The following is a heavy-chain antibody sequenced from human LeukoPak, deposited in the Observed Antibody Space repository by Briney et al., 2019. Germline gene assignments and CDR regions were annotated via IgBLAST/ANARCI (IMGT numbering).Heavy chain of an antibody. Sequence: ASVKVSCKASGYTFTGYYIHWVRQAPGQGLEWMGWINPNSGGTNYAQKFQGRVTMTRDTSISTAYMELSRLRSDDTAVYYCARGVEYSSSNPYYFGYWGQGTLVTVSS. J-gene: IGHJ4*02. CDR3: ARGVEYSSSNPYYFGY. D-gene: IGHD6-13*01. CDR2: INPNSGGT. V-gene: IGHV1-2*02. CDR1: GYTFTGYY.